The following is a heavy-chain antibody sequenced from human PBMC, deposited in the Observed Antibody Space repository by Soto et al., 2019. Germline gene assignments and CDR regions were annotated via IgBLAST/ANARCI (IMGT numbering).Heavy chain of an antibody. CDR2: IIPIFGTA. V-gene: IGHV1-69*13. D-gene: IGHD2-2*02. Sequence: ASVKVSCKASGGTFSSYAISWVRQAPGQGLEWMGGIIPIFGTANYAQKVQGRATITADESTSTAYMELSSLRSEDTAVYYCATSTTIYQPLLYAPYYYYGMDVWGQGTTLTVSS. CDR3: ATSTTIYQPLLYAPYYYYGMDV. CDR1: GGTFSSYA. J-gene: IGHJ6*02.